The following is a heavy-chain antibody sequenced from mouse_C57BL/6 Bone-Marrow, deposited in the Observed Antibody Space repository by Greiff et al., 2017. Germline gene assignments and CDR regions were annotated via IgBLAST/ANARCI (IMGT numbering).Heavy chain of an antibody. V-gene: IGHV1-55*01. J-gene: IGHJ3*01. CDR3: ARGYDGYCPFAY. CDR2: IYPGSGST. CDR1: GYTFTSYW. D-gene: IGHD2-3*01. Sequence: QVQLQQPGAELVKPGASVKMSCKASGYTFTSYWLTWVKQRPGQGLEWIGDIYPGSGSTNYNGKFKSKATLTVDTSSSTAYMQRSSLTSEDSAVYYCARGYDGYCPFAYWGQGTLVTVSA.